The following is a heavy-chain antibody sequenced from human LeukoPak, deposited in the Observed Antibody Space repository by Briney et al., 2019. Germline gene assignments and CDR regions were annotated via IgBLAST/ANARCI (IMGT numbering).Heavy chain of an antibody. J-gene: IGHJ4*02. CDR1: GFTVSSNY. CDR3: ARDRGDGYNYGFSY. D-gene: IGHD5-24*01. Sequence: GGSLRLSCAASGFTVSSNYMSWVRQAPGKGLEWVSVIYSGGSTYYADSVKGRFTISRDNSKDTLYLQMNSLRAEDTAVYYCARDRGDGYNYGFSYWGQGTLVTVSS. CDR2: IYSGGST. V-gene: IGHV3-53*01.